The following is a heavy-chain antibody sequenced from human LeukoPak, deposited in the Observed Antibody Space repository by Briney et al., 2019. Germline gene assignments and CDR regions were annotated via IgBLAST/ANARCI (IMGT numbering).Heavy chain of an antibody. CDR3: ARKKDTFDFYDSSGLDY. D-gene: IGHD3-22*01. V-gene: IGHV3-33*01. CDR1: GFTFSTNG. Sequence: GSSLRLSVAASGFTFSTNGMHWVHQAPGKGLEWVANIWYDGSTKYYADSVKGRFTISRDNSKNTLYLQMNSLRAEDTAVYYCARKKDTFDFYDSSGLDYWGQGALVTVSS. J-gene: IGHJ4*02. CDR2: IWYDGSTK.